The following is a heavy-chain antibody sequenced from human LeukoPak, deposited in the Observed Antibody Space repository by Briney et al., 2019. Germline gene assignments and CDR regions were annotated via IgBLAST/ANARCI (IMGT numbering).Heavy chain of an antibody. J-gene: IGHJ6*02. Sequence: SETLSLTCTVSGGSISSSSYYWGWIRQPPGKGLEWIGSIYYSGSTYYNPSLKSRVTISVDTSKNQFSLKLSSVTAADTAVYYCARLRMRWLGELLEHYGMDVWGQGTTVTVSS. CDR1: GGSISSSSYY. D-gene: IGHD3-10*01. V-gene: IGHV4-39*01. CDR3: ARLRMRWLGELLEHYGMDV. CDR2: IYYSGST.